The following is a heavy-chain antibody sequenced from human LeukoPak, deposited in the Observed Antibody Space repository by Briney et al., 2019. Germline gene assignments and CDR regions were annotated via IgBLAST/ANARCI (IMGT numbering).Heavy chain of an antibody. CDR3: ASRKLGNDY. Sequence: SETLSLTCAVSGASISGSGYYLGWIRQPPGKGLEWIGSIYYSGSTYYNPSLKSRVTISVDTSKNQFSLKLSSVTAADTAVYYCASRKLGNDYWGQGTLVTVSS. D-gene: IGHD7-27*01. CDR2: IYYSGST. J-gene: IGHJ4*02. V-gene: IGHV4-39*07. CDR1: GASISGSGYY.